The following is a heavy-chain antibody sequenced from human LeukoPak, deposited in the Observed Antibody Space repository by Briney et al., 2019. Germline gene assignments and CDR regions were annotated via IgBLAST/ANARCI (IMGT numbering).Heavy chain of an antibody. CDR3: AGTLYSGYGLGSLGAFDI. CDR1: GFTFDDYA. CDR2: ISWNSGSI. Sequence: GGSLRLSCAASGFTFDDYAMHWVRQAPGKGLEWVSGISWNSGSIGYADSVKGRFTISRDNAKNSLYLQMNSLRAEDTALYYCAGTLYSGYGLGSLGAFDIWGQGTMVTVSS. D-gene: IGHD5-12*01. V-gene: IGHV3-9*01. J-gene: IGHJ3*02.